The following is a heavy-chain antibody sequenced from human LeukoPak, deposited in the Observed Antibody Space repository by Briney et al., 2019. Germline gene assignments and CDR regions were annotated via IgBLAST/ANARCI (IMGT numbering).Heavy chain of an antibody. Sequence: SETLSLTCTLSADSTRDDFWSWIRQPPRKGLESIGYIYYRETTNYTPSLKSRVAISIDKSKRLFSRRLNSVTASDTAVYSCARTGDVYVTLTCYSFFFDYWGQGTLVTVSS. CDR1: ADSTRDDF. CDR3: ARTGDVYVTLTCYSFFFDY. CDR2: IYYRETT. J-gene: IGHJ4*02. V-gene: IGHV4-59*08. D-gene: IGHD3-9*01.